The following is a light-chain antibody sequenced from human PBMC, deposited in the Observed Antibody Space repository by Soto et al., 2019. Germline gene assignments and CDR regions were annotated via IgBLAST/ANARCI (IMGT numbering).Light chain of an antibody. CDR2: GAS. Sequence: TQSPSTLSASVGDRVTITCRASQSISSNYLAWYQQKPGQAPRLLIYGASSRATGIPDRFSGSGSGTDFTLTISRLEAEDFAVYYCQQYGSSPRTFGQGTKVEFK. CDR3: QQYGSSPRT. CDR1: QSISSNY. J-gene: IGKJ1*01. V-gene: IGKV3-20*01.